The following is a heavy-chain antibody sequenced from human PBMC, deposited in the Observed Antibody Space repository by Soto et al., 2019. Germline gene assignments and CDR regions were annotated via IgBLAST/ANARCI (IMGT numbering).Heavy chain of an antibody. J-gene: IGHJ4*02. V-gene: IGHV3-23*01. Sequence: PVGSLRLSCAASGFTFSSYAMNWVRQAPGKGLEWVSGISGSGGSTYYGDYVRGRFTISRDNCKNTLYLQMNSLRAEDAAVYYCAKDPGSIVVVSAANDYWGQGTLVTVSS. CDR1: GFTFSSYA. D-gene: IGHD2-2*01. CDR3: AKDPGSIVVVSAANDY. CDR2: ISGSGGST.